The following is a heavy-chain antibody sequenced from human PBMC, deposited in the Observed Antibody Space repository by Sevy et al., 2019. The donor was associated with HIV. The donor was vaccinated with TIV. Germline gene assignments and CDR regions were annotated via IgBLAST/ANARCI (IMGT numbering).Heavy chain of an antibody. Sequence: GGSLRLSCAASGFTFSSYAMNWVRQAPGKGLEWVSSINAISSNIYYADQVKGRFTISRDNAENSLYLQMNSVRAEDTAVYYCARDLFSGGNAVYGYWGQGTLVTVSS. CDR1: GFTFSSYA. CDR2: INAISSNI. J-gene: IGHJ4*02. D-gene: IGHD2-15*01. V-gene: IGHV3-21*01. CDR3: ARDLFSGGNAVYGY.